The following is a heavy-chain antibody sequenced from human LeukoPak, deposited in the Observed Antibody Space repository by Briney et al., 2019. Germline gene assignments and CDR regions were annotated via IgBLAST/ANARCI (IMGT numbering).Heavy chain of an antibody. CDR2: ISGSGGST. J-gene: IGHJ4*02. CDR3: AKGYYDYVWGSYYFDY. V-gene: IGHV3-23*01. Sequence: GGSLRLSCAASEFTLGSYAMSWVRQAPGKGLEWVSGISGSGGSTYYADSVKGRFTISRDNSKDTLYLQMNSLRAEDTAVYYCAKGYYDYVWGSYYFDYWGQGTLATVSS. CDR1: EFTLGSYA. D-gene: IGHD3-16*01.